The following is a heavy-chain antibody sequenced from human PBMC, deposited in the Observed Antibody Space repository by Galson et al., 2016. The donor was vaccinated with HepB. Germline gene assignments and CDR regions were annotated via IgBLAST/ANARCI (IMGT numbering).Heavy chain of an antibody. Sequence: SLRLSCAASGFTFTTFGIHWVRQAPGKGLEWVAVIWFATGHQYYADSAKGRFTIPRDTSNNTLSLQMSGLRVEDTAVYYCARVVDKSPGGWNFVDSWGQGALVAVSS. CDR3: ARVVDKSPGGWNFVDS. J-gene: IGHJ4*02. CDR2: IWFATGHQ. V-gene: IGHV3-33*01. CDR1: GFTFTTFG. D-gene: IGHD6-19*01.